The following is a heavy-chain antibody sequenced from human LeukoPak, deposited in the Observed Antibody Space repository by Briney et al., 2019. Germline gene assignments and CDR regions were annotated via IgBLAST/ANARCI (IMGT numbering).Heavy chain of an antibody. V-gene: IGHV2-5*02. CDR1: GFSLSTSGVG. CDR3: ARATTVTTFGRTFDY. Sequence: SGPTLVNPTQTLTLTCTFSGFSLSTSGVGVGWIRQPPGKALEWLALIYWDDDKRYSPSLKSRLTITKDTSKNQVVLTMTNMDPVDTATYYCARATTVTTFGRTFDYWGQGTVVTVSS. J-gene: IGHJ4*02. CDR2: IYWDDDK. D-gene: IGHD4-17*01.